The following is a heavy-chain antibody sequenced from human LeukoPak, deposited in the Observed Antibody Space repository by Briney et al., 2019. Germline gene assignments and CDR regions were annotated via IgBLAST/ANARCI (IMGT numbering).Heavy chain of an antibody. Sequence: GGSLRLSCAASGFTFSSYWMSWVRQAPGRGLEWVANIKQDGSEKYYVDSVKGRFTISRDNAKNSLYLQMNSLRAEDTAVYYRARDSRGIVGATNDYWGQGTLVTVSS. J-gene: IGHJ4*02. D-gene: IGHD1-26*01. CDR3: ARDSRGIVGATNDY. V-gene: IGHV3-7*01. CDR1: GFTFSSYW. CDR2: IKQDGSEK.